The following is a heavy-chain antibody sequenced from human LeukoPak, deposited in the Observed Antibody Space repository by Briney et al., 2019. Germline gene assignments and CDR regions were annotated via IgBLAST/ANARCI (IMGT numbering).Heavy chain of an antibody. CDR3: AFMVRGVYFDY. J-gene: IGHJ4*02. CDR1: GFTFSSYE. CDR2: ISSSGSTI. V-gene: IGHV3-48*03. Sequence: GGSLRLSCAASGFTFSSYEMNWVRQAPGKGLEWVSYISSSGSTIYYADSVKGRFTISRDYAKNSLYLQMNSLRAEDTAVYYCAFMVRGVYFDYWGQGTLVTVSS. D-gene: IGHD3-10*01.